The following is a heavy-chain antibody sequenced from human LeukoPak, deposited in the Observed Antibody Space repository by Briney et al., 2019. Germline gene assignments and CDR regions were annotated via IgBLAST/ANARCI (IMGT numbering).Heavy chain of an antibody. CDR1: GGTFSSYA. CDR3: ATGVDSGSLIQRGRFFFDY. CDR2: IIPIFGTA. Sequence: SVKVSCKASGGTFSSYAISWVRQAPGQGLEWMGRIIPIFGTANYAQKFQGRVTITTDESTSTAYMELSSLRSEDTAVYYCATGVDSGSLIQRGRFFFDYWGQGTLVTVSS. D-gene: IGHD3-10*01. V-gene: IGHV1-69*05. J-gene: IGHJ4*02.